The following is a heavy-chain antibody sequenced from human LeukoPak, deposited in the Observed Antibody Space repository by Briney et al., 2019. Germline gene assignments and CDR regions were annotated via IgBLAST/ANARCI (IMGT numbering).Heavy chain of an antibody. Sequence: ASVKVSCKASGYTFTCYYMHWVRQAPGQGLEWMGWINPNSGGTNYAQKFQGRVTMTRDTSISTAYMELSRLRSDDTAVYYCARARMVTAIGYDPYYFDYWGQGTLVTVSS. CDR1: GYTFTCYY. D-gene: IGHD2-21*02. CDR2: INPNSGGT. V-gene: IGHV1-2*02. CDR3: ARARMVTAIGYDPYYFDY. J-gene: IGHJ4*02.